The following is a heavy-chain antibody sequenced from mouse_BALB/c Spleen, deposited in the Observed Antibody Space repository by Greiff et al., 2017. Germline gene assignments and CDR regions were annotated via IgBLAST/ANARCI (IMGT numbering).Heavy chain of an antibody. CDR2: INPGSGGT. Sequence: QVQLQQSGAELVRPGTSVKVSCKASGYAFTNYLIEWVKQRPGQGLEWIGVINPGSGGTNYNEKFKGKATLTADKSSSTAYMQLSSLTSDDSAVYFCARESSNYGSSYGGYFDVWGAGTTVTVSS. V-gene: IGHV1-54*03. D-gene: IGHD1-1*01. CDR1: GYAFTNYL. J-gene: IGHJ1*01. CDR3: ARESSNYGSSYGGYFDV.